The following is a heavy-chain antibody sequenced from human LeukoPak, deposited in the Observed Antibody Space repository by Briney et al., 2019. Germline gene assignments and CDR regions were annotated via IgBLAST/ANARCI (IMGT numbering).Heavy chain of an antibody. CDR2: ISSSSSYI. J-gene: IGHJ4*02. D-gene: IGHD1-1*01. CDR3: AFATGAFFDY. Sequence: GGSLRLSCAASGVTFSSDSMNWVRQAPGKGVEWVSSISSSSSYIYYAGSVKGGFTISRDNAKNSLYLKMNRLRAEDRAGYYCAFATGAFFDYWGQGTLVTVSS. V-gene: IGHV3-21*01. CDR1: GVTFSSDS.